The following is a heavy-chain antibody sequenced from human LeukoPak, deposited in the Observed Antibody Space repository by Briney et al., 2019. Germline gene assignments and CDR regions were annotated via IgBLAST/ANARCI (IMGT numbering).Heavy chain of an antibody. J-gene: IGHJ4*02. Sequence: PSETLSLTCTVSGGSISSGSYYWSWIRQPAGKGLEWIGRIYTSGSTYYNPSLKSRVTISVDTPKNQFSLKLSSVTAADTAVYYCARGEWELLRTDYWGQGTLVTVSS. D-gene: IGHD1-26*01. CDR2: IYTSGST. CDR1: GGSISSGSYY. CDR3: ARGEWELLRTDY. V-gene: IGHV4-61*02.